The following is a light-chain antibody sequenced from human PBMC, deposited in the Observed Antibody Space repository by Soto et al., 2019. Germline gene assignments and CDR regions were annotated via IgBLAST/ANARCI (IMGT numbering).Light chain of an antibody. V-gene: IGLV3-1*01. CDR1: NLGDKY. CDR2: QDS. J-gene: IGLJ1*01. CDR3: QAWDSSTGV. Sequence: SYELTQPPSVSVSPGQTASITCSGDNLGDKYACWYQQKPGQSPVLVIYQDSKRPSGIPERFSRSNSGNTATLTISGTQAMDEADYYCQAWDSSTGVFGTGTKLTVL.